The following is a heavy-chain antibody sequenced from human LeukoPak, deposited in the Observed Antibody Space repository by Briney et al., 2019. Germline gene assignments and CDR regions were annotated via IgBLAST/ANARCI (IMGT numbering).Heavy chain of an antibody. CDR2: ISGSGGST. CDR1: GFTFSSYA. D-gene: IGHD6-13*01. CDR3: AKLVGSSWYSYYYYMDV. V-gene: IGHV3-23*01. J-gene: IGHJ6*03. Sequence: QTGGSLRLSCAASGFTFSSYAMSWVRQAPGKGLEWVSAISGSGGSTYYADSVKGRFTVSRDNSKNTLYLQMNSLRAEDTAVYYCAKLVGSSWYSYYYYMDVWGKGTTVTVSS.